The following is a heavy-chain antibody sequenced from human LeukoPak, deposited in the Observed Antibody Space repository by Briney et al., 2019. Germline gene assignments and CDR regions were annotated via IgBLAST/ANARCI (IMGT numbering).Heavy chain of an antibody. CDR3: ATGVLGL. J-gene: IGHJ3*01. D-gene: IGHD7-27*01. CDR1: GFTFSNYW. CDR2: IKQDGSDK. Sequence: GGSLRLSCAASGFTFSNYWMSWVRQAPAKGLEWVANIKQDGSDKYYVDSMKGRFTISRDNANNSLYLQMNSLRAEDTAVYYCATGVLGLWGQETMVTVS. V-gene: IGHV3-7*01.